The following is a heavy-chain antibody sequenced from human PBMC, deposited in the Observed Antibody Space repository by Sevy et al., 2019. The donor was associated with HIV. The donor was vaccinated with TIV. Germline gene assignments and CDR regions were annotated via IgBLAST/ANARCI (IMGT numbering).Heavy chain of an antibody. Sequence: GGSLRLSCAASGITLTPYWMHWVRQVPGKGLVWVSRINSDGSSTSYAESVKGRFTISRDNGKNTVYLQMKSLRVEDTAVYFCSRGLYYYVMRGHQEPGDYWGQGVLVTVSS. J-gene: IGHJ4*02. CDR3: SRGLYYYVMRGHQEPGDY. CDR1: GITLTPYW. D-gene: IGHD3-10*02. CDR2: INSDGSST. V-gene: IGHV3-74*01.